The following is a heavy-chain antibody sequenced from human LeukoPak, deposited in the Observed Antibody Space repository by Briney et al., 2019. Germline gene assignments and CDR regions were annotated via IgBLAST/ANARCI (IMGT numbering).Heavy chain of an antibody. CDR3: AKGITVTYSYYFDY. CDR1: GFTFSSYG. J-gene: IGHJ4*02. CDR2: IRYEGSNK. D-gene: IGHD4-17*01. V-gene: IGHV3-30*02. Sequence: GGSLRLSCAASGFTFSSYGMHWVRQAPGKGLEWVAFIRYEGSNKYYADSVKGRFTSSRDNSKNSLYLQMNSLRAEDTAVYYCAKGITVTYSYYFDYWGQGTLVTVSS.